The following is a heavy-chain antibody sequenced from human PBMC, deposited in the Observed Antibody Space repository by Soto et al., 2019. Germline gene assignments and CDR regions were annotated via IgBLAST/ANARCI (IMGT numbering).Heavy chain of an antibody. V-gene: IGHV3-30-3*01. CDR1: GFTFSSYA. CDR3: ARDFPFTKQLAGDYYGMDV. CDR2: ISYDGSNK. Sequence: GGSLRLSCAASGFTFSSYAMHWVRQAPGKGLEWVAVISYDGSNKYYADSVEGRFTISRDNSKNTLYLQMNSLRAEDTAVYYCARDFPFTKQLAGDYYGMDVWGQGTTVTVSS. J-gene: IGHJ6*02. D-gene: IGHD6-13*01.